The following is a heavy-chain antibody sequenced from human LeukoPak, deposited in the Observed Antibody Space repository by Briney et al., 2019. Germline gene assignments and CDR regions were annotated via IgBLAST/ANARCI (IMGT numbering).Heavy chain of an antibody. D-gene: IGHD6-6*01. Sequence: SETLSLTCAVYGGSFSGYYWRWIRQPPGKGLEWIGEINHRGSTNYNPSLKSRVTISVHTSKNQFSLKLSPVTAADTAIYYCARLEYSSSLHFDYWGQGTLVTVSS. CDR3: ARLEYSSSLHFDY. CDR1: GGSFSGYY. V-gene: IGHV4-34*01. CDR2: INHRGST. J-gene: IGHJ4*02.